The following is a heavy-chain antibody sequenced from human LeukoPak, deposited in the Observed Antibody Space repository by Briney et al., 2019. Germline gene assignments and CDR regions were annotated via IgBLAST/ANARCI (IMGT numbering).Heavy chain of an antibody. CDR3: AKGAYYYGSGVPDY. V-gene: IGHV3-23*01. Sequence: GGSLRLSCAASGFTFNNYGIDWVRQAPGKGLEWVSAISGSGGSTYYADSVKGRFTISRDNSKNTLCLQMNSLRTEDTAVYYCAKGAYYYGSGVPDYWGQGTLVTVSS. CDR2: ISGSGGST. J-gene: IGHJ4*02. CDR1: GFTFNNYG. D-gene: IGHD3-10*01.